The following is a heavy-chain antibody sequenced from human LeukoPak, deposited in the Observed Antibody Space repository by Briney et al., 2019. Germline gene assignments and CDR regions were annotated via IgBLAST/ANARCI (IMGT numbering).Heavy chain of an antibody. V-gene: IGHV3-9*01. J-gene: IGHJ5*02. D-gene: IGHD6-13*01. CDR1: GFTFHDYA. CDR2: ISWNSGSI. Sequence: GGSLRLPCAASGFTFHDYAMHWVRQAPGKGLEGVSGISWNSGSIGYADSVKGRFTISRDNAKNSLYLQMNSLRAEHTALYYCAKGAAAGTFGWFDPWGQGTLVTVSS. CDR3: AKGAAAGTFGWFDP.